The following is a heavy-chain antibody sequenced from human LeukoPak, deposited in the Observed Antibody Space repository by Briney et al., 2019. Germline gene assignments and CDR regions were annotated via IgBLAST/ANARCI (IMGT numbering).Heavy chain of an antibody. J-gene: IGHJ4*02. CDR1: GYTFTSYG. D-gene: IGHD5-24*01. CDR2: ISAYNGNT. CDR3: ARTSRDGYWGYFDY. V-gene: IGHV1-18*01. Sequence: ASVKVSCKASGYTFTSYGISWVRQAPGQGLEWMGWISAYNGNTNYAQKLQGRVTMTTDTSTSTAYMELRSLRSEDTAVYYCARTSRDGYWGYFDYWGQGTLVTVSS.